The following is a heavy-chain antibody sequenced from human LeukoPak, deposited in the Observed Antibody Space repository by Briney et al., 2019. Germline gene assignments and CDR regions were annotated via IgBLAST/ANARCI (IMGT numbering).Heavy chain of an antibody. J-gene: IGHJ4*02. CDR2: INPNSGGT. CDR3: ARSPFSIAAADFDY. CDR1: GYTFTGYY. D-gene: IGHD6-13*01. V-gene: IGHV1-2*04. Sequence: ASVKVSCKASGYTFTGYYIHWVRQAPGQGLEWMGWINPNSGGTNYAQKFQGWVTMTRDTSISTAYMELSRLRSDDTAVYYCARSPFSIAAADFDYWGQGTLVTVSS.